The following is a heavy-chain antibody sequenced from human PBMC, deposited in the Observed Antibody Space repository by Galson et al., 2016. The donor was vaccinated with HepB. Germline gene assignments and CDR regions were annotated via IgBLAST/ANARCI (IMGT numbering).Heavy chain of an antibody. D-gene: IGHD1-26*01. J-gene: IGHJ4*02. Sequence: SLRLSCAASGFTFSRYAMSWVRQAPGKRLECVANINQDGNAKYYVDSVKGRFTISRDNAKNSLYLQMDTLRVEDTAVYYCRRGASNWGQGTLVTVSS. CDR1: GFTFSRYA. V-gene: IGHV3-7*04. CDR3: RRGASN. CDR2: INQDGNAK.